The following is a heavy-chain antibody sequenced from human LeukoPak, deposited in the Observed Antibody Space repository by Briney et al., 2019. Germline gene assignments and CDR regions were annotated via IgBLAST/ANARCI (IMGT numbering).Heavy chain of an antibody. CDR3: ARDKMYRGYSFKDYYMDV. CDR2: IYYSGST. J-gene: IGHJ6*03. Sequence: SETLSLTCTVSGGSISSYYWSWIRQPPGKGLEWIGYIYYSGSTNYNPSLKSRATISVDTSKNHFSLKLRSVTAANTAVYYCARDKMYRGYSFKDYYMDVWGKGTTVTISS. V-gene: IGHV4-59*01. CDR1: GGSISSYY. D-gene: IGHD5-18*01.